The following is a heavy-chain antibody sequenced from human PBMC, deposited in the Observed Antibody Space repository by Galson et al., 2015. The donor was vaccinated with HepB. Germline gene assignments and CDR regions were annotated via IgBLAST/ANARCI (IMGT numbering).Heavy chain of an antibody. J-gene: IGHJ6*02. D-gene: IGHD6-13*01. CDR1: GYSFTSYW. CDR3: ARRGRIAAAGTIDYGMDV. V-gene: IGHV5-10-1*01. CDR2: IDPSDSYT. Sequence: QSGAEVKKPGESLRISCKGSGYSFTSYWISWVRQMPGKGLEWMGRIDPSDSYTNYSPSFQGHVTISADKSISTAYLQWSSLKASDTAMYYCARRGRIAAAGTIDYGMDVWGQGTTVTVSS.